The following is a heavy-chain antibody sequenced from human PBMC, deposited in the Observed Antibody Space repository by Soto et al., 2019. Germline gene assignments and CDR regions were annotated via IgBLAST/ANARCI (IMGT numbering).Heavy chain of an antibody. CDR2: ISGRGGST. CDR1: GFTFSSYA. D-gene: IGHD5-18*01. J-gene: IGHJ4*02. Sequence: PGGSLRLSCAASGFTFSSYAMSWVRQAPGKGLEWVSAISGRGGSTYYAGSVNGRFTISRDNSKNTLYLQMNSLRAEDTAVYYCAKGRRGYSYGYAHYFDYWAQGTLVPVSS. CDR3: AKGRRGYSYGYAHYFDY. V-gene: IGHV3-23*01.